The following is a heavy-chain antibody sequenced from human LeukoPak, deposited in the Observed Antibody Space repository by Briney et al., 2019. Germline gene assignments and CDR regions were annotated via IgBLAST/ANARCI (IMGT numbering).Heavy chain of an antibody. Sequence: SETLSLTCTVSGGSISSYYWSWIRQPPGKGLEWIGHIYNSGSTNYNSSLKSRVTISVDTSKNQFSLKLSSVTAADTAVYYCARRQRGDGYTFDYWGQRTLVTVSS. J-gene: IGHJ4*02. CDR2: IYNSGST. CDR1: GGSISSYY. CDR3: ARRQRGDGYTFDY. V-gene: IGHV4-59*08. D-gene: IGHD5-24*01.